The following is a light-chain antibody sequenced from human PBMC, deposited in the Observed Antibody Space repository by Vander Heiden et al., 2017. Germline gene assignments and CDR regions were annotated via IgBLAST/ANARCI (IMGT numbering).Light chain of an antibody. CDR3: CADVTGSTLV. V-gene: IGLV2-23*02. Sequence: QSALTQPASVSGSPGPSITISCTGTRSDIGNYHLVSWYQQHPGKAPKLMIHEVSKRTAGVSNRFSGSKAGSTASLTISGLQAEDEADYYCCADVTGSTLVFGTGTKVTVL. J-gene: IGLJ1*01. CDR1: RSDIGNYHL. CDR2: EVS.